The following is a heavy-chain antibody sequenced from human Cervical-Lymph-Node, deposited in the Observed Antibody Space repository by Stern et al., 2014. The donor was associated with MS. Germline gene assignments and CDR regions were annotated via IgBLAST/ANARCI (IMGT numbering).Heavy chain of an antibody. Sequence: QVQLVESGSELKKPGASVKVSCTGHGYRFTRYGMNWVRQAPGQGLEWMGRINTNTGNPTYAQDFTGRFVFSLDTSVSTAYLEITSLKAEDTAVYYCLSDYNWGQGTLVTVSS. D-gene: IGHD5-24*01. CDR1: GYRFTRYG. CDR2: INTNTGNP. J-gene: IGHJ4*02. CDR3: LSDYN. V-gene: IGHV7-4-1*02.